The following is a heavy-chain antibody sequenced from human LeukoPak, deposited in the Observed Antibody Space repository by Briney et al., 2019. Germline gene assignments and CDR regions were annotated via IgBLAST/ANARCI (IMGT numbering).Heavy chain of an antibody. CDR3: AVHLPGDYLDR. V-gene: IGHV1-8*01. Sequence: ASVRVSCKAPGYAFNIYDINWVRQATGQGLEWMGWMNPDSGNTGFAQKFQGRVTMTRNTSITTAYMGLGGLRFEDTAVYYCAVHLPGDYLDRWGQGTLVTVSS. J-gene: IGHJ4*02. CDR1: GYAFNIYD. CDR2: MNPDSGNT.